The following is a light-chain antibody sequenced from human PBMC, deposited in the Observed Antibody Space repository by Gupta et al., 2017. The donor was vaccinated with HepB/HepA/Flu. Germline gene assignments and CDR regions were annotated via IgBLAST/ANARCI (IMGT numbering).Light chain of an antibody. Sequence: DIQMTQSPSSLSASVGDRVTITCRASQGISNYLAWYQQKPGKVPKLLIYAASTLQSGVPSRFRGSGSGTDFTLTISSLQPEDGATYYCQKYNSAPRTFGQGTKEEIK. CDR2: AAS. CDR1: QGISNY. CDR3: QKYNSAPRT. V-gene: IGKV1-27*01. J-gene: IGKJ1*01.